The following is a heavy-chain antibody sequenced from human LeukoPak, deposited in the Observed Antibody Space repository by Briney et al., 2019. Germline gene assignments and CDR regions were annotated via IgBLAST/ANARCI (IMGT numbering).Heavy chain of an antibody. CDR3: AKDLPGDPDDQYYGMDV. J-gene: IGHJ6*02. CDR2: ISGSGGRT. CDR1: GFTFSNYA. D-gene: IGHD4-17*01. Sequence: GGSLRLSCAASGFTFSNYAMSWVRQAPGKGLECVSAISGSGGRTYYAASVKGRFTISRDNSKNTLHLQLNSLRAEDTALYCCAKDLPGDPDDQYYGMDVWGQGTTVTVSS. V-gene: IGHV3-23*01.